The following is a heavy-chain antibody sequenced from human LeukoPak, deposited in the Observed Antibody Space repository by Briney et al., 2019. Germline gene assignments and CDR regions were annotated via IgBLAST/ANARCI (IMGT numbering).Heavy chain of an antibody. CDR3: ARDLTSSGSHNAFDI. J-gene: IGHJ3*02. CDR1: GFTFGDHS. V-gene: IGHV3-21*01. Sequence: GGSLRLSCAASGFTFGDHSMSWVRQAPGKGLEWVSSISSSSSYIYYADSVKGRFTISRDNAKNSLYLQMNSLRAEDTAVYYCARDLTSSGSHNAFDIWGQGTMVTVSS. D-gene: IGHD1-26*01. CDR2: ISSSSSYI.